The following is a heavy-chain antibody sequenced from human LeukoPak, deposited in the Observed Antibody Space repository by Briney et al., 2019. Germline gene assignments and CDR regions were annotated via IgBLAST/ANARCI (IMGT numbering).Heavy chain of an antibody. CDR1: GGSFSGYY. D-gene: IGHD3-22*01. V-gene: IGHV4-34*01. J-gene: IGHJ6*02. Sequence: SETLSLTCTVSGGSFSGYYWSWIRQPPGKGLEWIGEINHSGSTNYNPSLKSRVTISVDTSKNQFSLKLSSVTAADTAVYYCARCYDSSGYYFGMDVWGQGTTVTVSS. CDR3: ARCYDSSGYYFGMDV. CDR2: INHSGST.